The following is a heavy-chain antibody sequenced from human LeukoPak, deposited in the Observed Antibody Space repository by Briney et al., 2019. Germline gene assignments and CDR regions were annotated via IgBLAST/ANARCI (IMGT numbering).Heavy chain of an antibody. Sequence: SQTLSLTCAISGDSVSTNSVAWNWIRQSPSRGLEWLGRTSYRSKWYNDYAVSVKSRITITPDTSKNQFSLLLNSVTPEDTAVYYCARDTRDGGYDPAENWFDPLGQGTLVTVSS. CDR1: GDSVSTNSVA. CDR2: TSYRSKWYN. V-gene: IGHV6-1*01. CDR3: ARDTRDGGYDPAENWFDP. J-gene: IGHJ5*02. D-gene: IGHD5-12*01.